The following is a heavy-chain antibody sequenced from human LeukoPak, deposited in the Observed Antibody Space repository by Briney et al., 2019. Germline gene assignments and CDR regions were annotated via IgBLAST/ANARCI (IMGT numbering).Heavy chain of an antibody. J-gene: IGHJ5*02. CDR1: GGSISSGDYS. V-gene: IGHV4-30-4*01. CDR2: IYYSGST. CDR3: ARSDFWSGYYPRWFDP. D-gene: IGHD3-3*01. Sequence: SETLSLTCTVSGGSISSGDYSWSWLRQPPGKGLEWIGYIYYSGSTYYNPSLKSRVTISVDTSKNQFSLKLSSVTAADTAVYYCARSDFWSGYYPRWFDPWGQGTLVTVSS.